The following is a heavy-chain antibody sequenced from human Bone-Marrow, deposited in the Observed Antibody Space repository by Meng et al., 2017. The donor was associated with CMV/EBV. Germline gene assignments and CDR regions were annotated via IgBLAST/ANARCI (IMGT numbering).Heavy chain of an antibody. V-gene: IGHV3-21*01. D-gene: IGHD6-6*01. Sequence: GGSLRLSCAASGFTFSSYSMNWVRQAPGKGLEWVSSISSSSSYIYYADSVKGRFTISRDNAKNSLYLQMNSLRAGDTAVYYCARAKSSSGSLSVLGMDVWGQGTTVTVSS. CDR2: ISSSSSYI. J-gene: IGHJ6*02. CDR1: GFTFSSYS. CDR3: ARAKSSSGSLSVLGMDV.